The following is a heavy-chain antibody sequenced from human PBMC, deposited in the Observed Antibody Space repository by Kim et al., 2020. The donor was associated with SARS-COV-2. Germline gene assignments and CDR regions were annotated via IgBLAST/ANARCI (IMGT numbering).Heavy chain of an antibody. Sequence: GSTYYADSVKGRFTISRDNSKNTLYLQMSSLRAEDTAVYYCFGGDYYFDYWGQGTLVTVSS. V-gene: IGHV3-64D*06. CDR2: GST. J-gene: IGHJ4*02. D-gene: IGHD2-21*02. CDR3: FGGDYYFDY.